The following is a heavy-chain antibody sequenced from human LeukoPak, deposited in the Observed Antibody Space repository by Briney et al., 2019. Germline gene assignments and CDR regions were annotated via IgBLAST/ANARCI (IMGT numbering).Heavy chain of an antibody. D-gene: IGHD3-22*01. CDR3: ARGPQYYYDSSGSD. J-gene: IGHJ4*02. CDR1: RFTYSDYY. Sequence: PGGSLRLSCTASRFTYSDYYMGWIRQAPGKGLEWVSYISSSGSRTYYADSVKGRFTISRDNAKNSLYLQMNSLRAEDTAVYYCARGPQYYYDSSGSDWGQGTLVTVSS. CDR2: ISSSGSRT. V-gene: IGHV3-11*04.